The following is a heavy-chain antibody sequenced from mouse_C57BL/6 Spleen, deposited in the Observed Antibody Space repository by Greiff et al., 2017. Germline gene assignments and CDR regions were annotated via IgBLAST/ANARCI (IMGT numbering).Heavy chain of an antibody. CDR2: IYPGDGDT. CDR3: ARFYYYGSNAMDY. V-gene: IGHV1-80*01. CDR1: GYAFSSYW. J-gene: IGHJ4*01. D-gene: IGHD1-1*01. Sequence: VHLVESGAELVKPGASVKISCKASGYAFSSYWMNWVKQRPGKGLEWIGQIYPGDGDTNYNGKVKGKATLTADKSSSTAYMQLSSLTSEDSAVYFCARFYYYGSNAMDYWGQGTSVTVAS.